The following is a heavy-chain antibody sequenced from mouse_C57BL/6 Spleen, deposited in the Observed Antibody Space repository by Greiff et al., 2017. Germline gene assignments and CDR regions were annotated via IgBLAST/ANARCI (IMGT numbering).Heavy chain of an antibody. Sequence: VQLQQPGAELVRPGSSVKLSCKASGYTFTSYWMHWVKQRPIQGLEWIGNIDPSDSETHYNQKFKDKATLTVDKSSSTAYMQLSSLTSEDSAVYDCARLAYGGGFAYWGQGTLVTVSA. J-gene: IGHJ3*01. CDR1: GYTFTSYW. D-gene: IGHD1-1*01. V-gene: IGHV1-52*01. CDR2: IDPSDSET. CDR3: ARLAYGGGFAY.